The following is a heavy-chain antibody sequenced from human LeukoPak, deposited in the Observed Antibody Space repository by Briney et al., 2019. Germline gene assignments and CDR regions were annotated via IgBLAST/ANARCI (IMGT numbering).Heavy chain of an antibody. CDR3: ARRSGVLDSRDSRYYFDH. Sequence: SETLSLTCIVSGGSISSHYWSWIRQTPGKGLEYIGYIYYSGSTDYNPSLKSRVTISLDTSKNQFSLHLSSVTAADTAVYYCARRSGVLDSRDSRYYFDHWGPGTLVTVSS. J-gene: IGHJ4*02. CDR2: IYYSGST. D-gene: IGHD3-22*01. V-gene: IGHV4-59*11. CDR1: GGSISSHY.